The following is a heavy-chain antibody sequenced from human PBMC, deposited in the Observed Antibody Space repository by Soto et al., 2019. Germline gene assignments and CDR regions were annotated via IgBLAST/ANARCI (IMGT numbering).Heavy chain of an antibody. D-gene: IGHD3-3*01. V-gene: IGHV3-30*04. CDR2: ISYDGRYK. Sequence: QLVESGGGVVQPGRSLRLSCAASGFTFSGYALHWVRQAPGEGLEWVAVISYDGRYKYYADSVKGRFTISRDNSKNMLYLQMNSLRPDDTAVYYCARAYDFWNGAQFDYWGQGTLVTVP. CDR3: ARAYDFWNGAQFDY. J-gene: IGHJ4*02. CDR1: GFTFSGYA.